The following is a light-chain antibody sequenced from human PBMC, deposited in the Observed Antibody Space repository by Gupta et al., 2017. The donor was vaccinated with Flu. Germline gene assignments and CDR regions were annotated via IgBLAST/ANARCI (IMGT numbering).Light chain of an antibody. CDR3: QQRSGLPMYT. J-gene: IGKJ2*01. CDR2: DAS. Sequence: EIVLTQSPVTLSLSLGDSAILSCRASQSVNNQLAWYQQRPGQPPRLLMFDASRRAAGSPARFSGSGSGTDFTLTITTLEPEDFAVYYCQQRSGLPMYTFGQGTKLEIK. CDR1: QSVNNQ. V-gene: IGKV3-11*01.